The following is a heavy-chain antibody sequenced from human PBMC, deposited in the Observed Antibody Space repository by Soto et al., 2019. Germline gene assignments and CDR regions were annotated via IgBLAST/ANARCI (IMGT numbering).Heavy chain of an antibody. D-gene: IGHD5-12*01. V-gene: IGHV4-30-4*01. Sequence: SETLSLTCTVSGGSISSADYYWSWVRQPPGKGLEWIGYIYCSGSTFFNPSLKSRVTISKDTSRNQFSLRLNSVTAADTAVYYCARAIVVTIGGMDVWGQGATVTVYS. CDR2: IYCSGST. CDR3: ARAIVVTIGGMDV. J-gene: IGHJ6*02. CDR1: GGSISSADYY.